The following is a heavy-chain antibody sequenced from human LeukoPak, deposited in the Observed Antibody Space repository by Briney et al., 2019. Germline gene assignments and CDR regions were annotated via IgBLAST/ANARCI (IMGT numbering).Heavy chain of an antibody. D-gene: IGHD2-15*01. CDR1: GGSFSGYY. CDR3: ASVGYCSGGSCANDAFDI. J-gene: IGHJ3*02. Sequence: PSETLSLTCAVSGGSFSGYYWSWIRQPPGKGLEWIGEISHSGSTNYNPSLKSRVTISVDTSKNQFSLKLSSVTAADTAVYYCASVGYCSGGSCANDAFDIWGQGTMVTVSS. CDR2: ISHSGST. V-gene: IGHV4-34*01.